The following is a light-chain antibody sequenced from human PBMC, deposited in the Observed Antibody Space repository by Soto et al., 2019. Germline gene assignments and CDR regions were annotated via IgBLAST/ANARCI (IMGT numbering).Light chain of an antibody. V-gene: IGLV2-8*01. CDR2: DVS. CDR1: SSDVGAYNY. CDR3: SSYARSSWV. J-gene: IGLJ3*02. Sequence: QSVLTKPPSAAGSPGQSVTISCTGTSSDVGAYNYVSWYQPHPGKAPKLMIYDVSKRPTVGPYRFSGSKSGNAASLTVSGLQGEDEADYYCSSYARSSWVFGGGTKLTVL.